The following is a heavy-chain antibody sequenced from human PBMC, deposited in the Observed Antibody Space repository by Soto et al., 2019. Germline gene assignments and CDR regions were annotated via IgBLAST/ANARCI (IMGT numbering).Heavy chain of an antibody. V-gene: IGHV1-8*01. CDR1: GYTFTSYD. CDR3: PSRYYYNGMDV. Sequence: QVQLVQSGAEVKKPGASVKVSCKASGYTFTSYDITWVRQATGQGLEWMGWMNPNSGNTGFAQKFQGRVTMTRNTTISIAYMELSSLKSEDTAVYYCPSRYYYNGMDVWGQGTTVTVSS. CDR2: MNPNSGNT. J-gene: IGHJ6*02.